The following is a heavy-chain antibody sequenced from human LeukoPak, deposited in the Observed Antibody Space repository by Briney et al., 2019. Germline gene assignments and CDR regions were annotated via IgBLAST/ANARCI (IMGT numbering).Heavy chain of an antibody. D-gene: IGHD2-15*01. J-gene: IGHJ4*02. CDR1: GGSISSGGYY. V-gene: IGHV4-30-2*01. Sequence: SQTLSLTCTVSGGSISSGGYYWSWIRQPPGKGLEWIGYIYHSGSTYYNPSLKSRVTISVDRSKNQFPLKLSSVTAADTAVYYCARDRSGSCYFDYWGQGTLVTVSS. CDR2: IYHSGST. CDR3: ARDRSGSCYFDY.